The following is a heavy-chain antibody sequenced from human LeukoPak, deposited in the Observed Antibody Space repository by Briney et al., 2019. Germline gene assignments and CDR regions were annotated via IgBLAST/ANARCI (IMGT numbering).Heavy chain of an antibody. CDR2: ISGSGGGT. CDR1: GFTFSSYA. CDR3: AKDETWELRPEYIQH. Sequence: GGSLRLSCAASGFTFSSYAMSWVRQAPGKGLEWVSAISGSGGGTYYADSVKGRFTISRDNSKNTLYLQMNSLRAEDTAVYYCAKDETWELRPEYIQHWGQGTLVTVSS. D-gene: IGHD1-26*01. V-gene: IGHV3-23*01. J-gene: IGHJ1*01.